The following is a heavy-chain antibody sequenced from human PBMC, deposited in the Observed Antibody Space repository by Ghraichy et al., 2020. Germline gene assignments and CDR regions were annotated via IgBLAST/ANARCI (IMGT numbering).Heavy chain of an antibody. CDR1: GFTFSSYA. CDR2: ISGSGGST. D-gene: IGHD3-22*01. CDR3: AKIPSNYYDSSGYG. Sequence: GESLNISCAASGFTFSSYAMTWVRQAPGKGLEWVSAISGSGGSTYYADSVKGRFTISRDNSKNTLYLQMNSLRAEDTAVYYCAKIPSNYYDSSGYGWGQGTLVTVSS. J-gene: IGHJ4*02. V-gene: IGHV3-23*01.